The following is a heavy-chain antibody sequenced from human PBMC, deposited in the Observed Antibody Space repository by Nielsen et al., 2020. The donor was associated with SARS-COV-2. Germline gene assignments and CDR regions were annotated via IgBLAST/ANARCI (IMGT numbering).Heavy chain of an antibody. D-gene: IGHD2-2*01. CDR1: GGSVSSNDW. V-gene: IGHV4-4*01. Sequence: PETLSLTCAVSGGSVSSNDWWTWVRQSPGKGLEWIGEVSHSGSINYNPSLKSRVTLSMDKSKRQFSLRLTSVSAADTAVYFCARGDLVVVPSPILGRGPFFYSFYLDVWGKGTTVTVSS. J-gene: IGHJ6*03. CDR3: ARGDLVVVPSPILGRGPFFYSFYLDV. CDR2: VSHSGSI.